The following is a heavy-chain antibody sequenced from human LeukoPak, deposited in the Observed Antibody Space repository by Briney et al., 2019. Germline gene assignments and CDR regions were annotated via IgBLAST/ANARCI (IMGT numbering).Heavy chain of an antibody. CDR3: ARGEDGYTFVPY. CDR1: GFTFSSYA. Sequence: PGRSLRLSCAASGFTFSSYAMHWVRQAPGKGLEWVAVISYDGSNKYYADSVKGRFTISRDNSKNTLYLQMNSLRAEDTAVYYCARGEDGYTFVPYWGQGTLVTVSS. V-gene: IGHV3-30-3*01. D-gene: IGHD5-24*01. J-gene: IGHJ4*02. CDR2: ISYDGSNK.